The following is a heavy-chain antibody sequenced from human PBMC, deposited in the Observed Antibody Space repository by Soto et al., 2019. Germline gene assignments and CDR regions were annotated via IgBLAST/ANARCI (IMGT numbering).Heavy chain of an antibody. CDR3: AREREARGYSGYDLGY. J-gene: IGHJ4*02. Sequence: ASVIVSCMASAYTFTSYYMHWVRQAPGQRLEWMGKINPSGGSISYEQKFQGRVNMTRDTSTSTVYMEMSSLRSEDTAVFYCAREREARGYSGYDLGYWGQGTLVTVSS. V-gene: IGHV1-46*03. CDR2: INPSGGSI. CDR1: AYTFTSYY. D-gene: IGHD5-12*01.